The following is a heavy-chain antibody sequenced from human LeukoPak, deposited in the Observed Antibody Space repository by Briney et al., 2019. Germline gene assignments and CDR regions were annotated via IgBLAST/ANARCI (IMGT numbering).Heavy chain of an antibody. D-gene: IGHD6-19*01. J-gene: IGHJ4*02. CDR3: AADPRPNTKTGYSSGWYVPGSV. Sequence: ASVKVSCKASGYSLTTYYMHWVRQAPGQGLEWMAIINPSGGSTNYAQKFQGRVTMTRDTPTNTVYMEMSSLRIEDTAVYYCAADPRPNTKTGYSSGWYVPGSVWGQGTLVTVSS. V-gene: IGHV1-46*01. CDR2: INPSGGST. CDR1: GYSLTTYY.